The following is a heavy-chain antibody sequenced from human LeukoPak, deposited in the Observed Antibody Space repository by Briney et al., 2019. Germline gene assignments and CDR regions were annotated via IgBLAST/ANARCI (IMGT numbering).Heavy chain of an antibody. Sequence: GSLRLSCAASGFTFSSYAMSWIRQPPGKGLEWIGYIYYSGRNDYNPSLKSRLTISLDTSKNQFSLRLSSVTAADTAVYYCARVTVTANAFDIWGQGTMVTVSS. CDR1: GFTFSSYA. CDR3: ARVTVTANAFDI. D-gene: IGHD4-17*01. V-gene: IGHV4-59*01. CDR2: IYYSGRN. J-gene: IGHJ3*02.